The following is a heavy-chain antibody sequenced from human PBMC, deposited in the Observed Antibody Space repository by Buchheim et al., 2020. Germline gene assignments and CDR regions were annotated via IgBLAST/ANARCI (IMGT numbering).Heavy chain of an antibody. CDR2: VKKDGSET. CDR1: GFTFTNNG. CDR3: ARGGGWTDF. Sequence: EVQLVESGGGLVQPGGSLRLSCAASGFTFTNNGMSWVRQPPGKGLEWVASVKKDGSETYYVDFARGQFTISRDNAKNSLYLQMNSLRAEDTAVYFCARGGGWTDFWGQGA. V-gene: IGHV3-7*01. J-gene: IGHJ4*02. D-gene: IGHD6-19*01.